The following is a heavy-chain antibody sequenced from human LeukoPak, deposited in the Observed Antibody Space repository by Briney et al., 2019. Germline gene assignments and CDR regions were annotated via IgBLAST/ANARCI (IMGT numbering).Heavy chain of an antibody. CDR1: GYTFTGYY. V-gene: IGHV1-2*02. J-gene: IGHJ4*02. CDR2: INPNSGGT. D-gene: IGHD3-22*01. Sequence: ASVRVSCKASGYTFTGYYMHWVRQAPGQGLEWMVWINPNSGGTNYAQKFQGRVTMTRDTSISTAYMELSRLRSDDTAVYYCARDYYDSSGYYRLPDYWGQGTLVIVSS. CDR3: ARDYYDSSGYYRLPDY.